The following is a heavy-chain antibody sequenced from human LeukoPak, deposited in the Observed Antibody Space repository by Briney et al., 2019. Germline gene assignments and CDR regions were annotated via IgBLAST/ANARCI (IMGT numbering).Heavy chain of an antibody. CDR3: AKAAGSYGFLGD. D-gene: IGHD5-18*01. CDR2: IYSGGSA. V-gene: IGHV3-53*01. Sequence: GGSLRLSCAAAGFTVTNNYIHWVRQAPGKGLEWVSIIYSGGSAYDADSVKGRFTISKDNSKNTLYLQMNSLRAEDTAVYYCAKAAGSYGFLGDWGQGTLVTVSS. CDR1: GFTVTNNY. J-gene: IGHJ4*02.